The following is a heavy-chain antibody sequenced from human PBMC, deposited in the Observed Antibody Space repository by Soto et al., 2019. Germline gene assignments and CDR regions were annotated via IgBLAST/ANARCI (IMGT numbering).Heavy chain of an antibody. CDR3: ARAIVLVPAATHYYYGMDV. V-gene: IGHV4-30-4*01. J-gene: IGHJ6*02. CDR1: GGSISSGDYY. D-gene: IGHD2-2*01. CDR2: IYYSGST. Sequence: QVQLQESGPGLVKPSQTLSLTCTVSGGSISSGDYYWSWIRQPPGKGLEWIGYIYYSGSTYYNPSLKSRVTISVDTSKNQFSLKLSSVTAADTAVYYCARAIVLVPAATHYYYGMDVWGQGTTVTVSS.